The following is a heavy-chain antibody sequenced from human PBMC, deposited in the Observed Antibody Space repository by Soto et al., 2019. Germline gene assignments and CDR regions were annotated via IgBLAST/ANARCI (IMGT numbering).Heavy chain of an antibody. D-gene: IGHD2-2*01. V-gene: IGHV3-7*01. CDR1: GFTFSSYW. J-gene: IGHJ6*02. CDR3: ARQHAVVVPAARGGPRDYYYGMDV. CDR2: IKQDGSEK. Sequence: GGSLRLSCAASGFTFSSYWMSWVRQAPGKXLEWVANIKQDGSEKYYVDSVKGRFTISRDNAKNSLYLQMNSLRAEDTAVYYCARQHAVVVPAARGGPRDYYYGMDVWGQGSTVTVSS.